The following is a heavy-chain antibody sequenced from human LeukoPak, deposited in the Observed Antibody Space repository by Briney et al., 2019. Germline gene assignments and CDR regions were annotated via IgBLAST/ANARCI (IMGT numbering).Heavy chain of an antibody. D-gene: IGHD5-18*01. Sequence: SQTLSLTCTVSGGSLSRGCYSWSWIRQPPGKGLQWIGYMYHRGGTNYSPSLKSRVTISADTSKNQFSLKLSSVTAADTAVYYCAKVCDTAMVTARYYYYGMDVWGQGTTVTVSS. J-gene: IGHJ6*02. V-gene: IGHV4-61*01. CDR1: GGSLSRGCYS. CDR2: MYHRGGT. CDR3: AKVCDTAMVTARYYYYGMDV.